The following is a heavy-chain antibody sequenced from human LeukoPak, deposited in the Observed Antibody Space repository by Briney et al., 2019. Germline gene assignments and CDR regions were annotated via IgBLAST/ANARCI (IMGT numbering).Heavy chain of an antibody. CDR1: GFTFSNYW. Sequence: GGSLRLSCVASGFTFSNYWMLWVRQASGKGLMWVSLISTDGKSTRYAESVKGRFTISRDNAKNALYLQMDILRVEDTALYFCVRDYQFIQEVWGQGTTVTVSS. CDR2: ISTDGKST. D-gene: IGHD2-2*01. CDR3: VRDYQFIQEV. J-gene: IGHJ6*02. V-gene: IGHV3-74*01.